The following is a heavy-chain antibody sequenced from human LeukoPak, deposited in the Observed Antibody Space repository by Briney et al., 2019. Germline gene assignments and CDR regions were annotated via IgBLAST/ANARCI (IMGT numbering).Heavy chain of an antibody. CDR2: ISSSSSYI. J-gene: IGHJ4*02. Sequence: GGSLRLSCAASGFTFSSYSMNWVREAPGKGLGWVSSISSSSSYIYYADSVKGRFTISRDNAKTSLYLQMNSLRAEDTAVSYCARAGRYFDWLARGGADYWGQGTLSPSPQ. D-gene: IGHD3-9*01. CDR3: ARAGRYFDWLARGGADY. CDR1: GFTFSSYS. V-gene: IGHV3-21*01.